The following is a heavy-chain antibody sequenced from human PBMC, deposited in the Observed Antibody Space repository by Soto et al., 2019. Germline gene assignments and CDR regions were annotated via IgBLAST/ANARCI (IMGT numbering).Heavy chain of an antibody. J-gene: IGHJ4*02. CDR1: GGSFSGYY. CDR2: INHSGST. V-gene: IGHV4-34*01. D-gene: IGHD6-19*01. Sequence: PSETLSLTCAVYGGSFSGYYWSWIRQPPGKGLEWIGEINHSGSTNYNPSLKSRVTISVDTSKNQFSLKLSSVTAADTAVYYCARGSTPGVAGYFDYWGQGALVTVSS. CDR3: ARGSTPGVAGYFDY.